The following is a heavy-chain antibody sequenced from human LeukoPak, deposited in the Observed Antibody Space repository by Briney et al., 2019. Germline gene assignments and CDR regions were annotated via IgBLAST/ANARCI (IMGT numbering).Heavy chain of an antibody. CDR2: ISSSSSYI. Sequence: PGGSLRLSCAASGFTSSSYSMNWVRQAPGKGLEWVSSISSSSSYIYYADSVKGRFTISRDNAKNSLYLQMNSLRAEDTAVYYCAKDADYYYGSGNYMDVWGKGTTVTISS. CDR3: AKDADYYYGSGNYMDV. V-gene: IGHV3-21*01. CDR1: GFTSSSYS. J-gene: IGHJ6*03. D-gene: IGHD3-10*01.